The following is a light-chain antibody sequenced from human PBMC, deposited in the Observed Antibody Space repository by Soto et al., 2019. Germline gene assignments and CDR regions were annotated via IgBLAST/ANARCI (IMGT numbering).Light chain of an antibody. CDR1: QSINRH. Sequence: EIVLTQSPATLSLSPGERATLSCRASQSINRHLAWYRQKPGQAPRLLIYDASNRATGIPARFSGSGSGTDFTLTISNLEPEDFAVYYCQQRSNWLTFGGGTKVDIK. CDR3: QQRSNWLT. J-gene: IGKJ4*01. CDR2: DAS. V-gene: IGKV3-11*01.